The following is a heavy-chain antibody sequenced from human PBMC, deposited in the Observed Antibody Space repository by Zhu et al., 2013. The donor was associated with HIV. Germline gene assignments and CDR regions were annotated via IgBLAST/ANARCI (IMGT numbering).Heavy chain of an antibody. V-gene: IGHV1-69*01. CDR3: ARVSTTVRAFDI. CDR1: GGTFSTYA. CDR2: IIPIFGTT. Sequence: QVQLVQSGAEVKKPGSSVKVSCKASGGTFSTYAINWVRQAPGQGLEWMGEIIPIFGTTKSAQRFEGRVTITAAESTSTAYLELSSLTSEDTAIYYCARVSTTVRAFDIWGQGDNGHGLF. D-gene: IGHD4-17*01. J-gene: IGHJ3*02.